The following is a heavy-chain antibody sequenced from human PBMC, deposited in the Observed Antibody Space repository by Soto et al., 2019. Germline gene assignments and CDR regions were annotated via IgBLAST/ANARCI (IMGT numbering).Heavy chain of an antibody. CDR2: IRGRTNSYTT. Sequence: EVQLVESGGGLVQPGGCLRLSCAASGFTLGDSAIHWVRQVSGKGLEWVGRIRGRTNSYTTSYAASVKGSFTISRDDSENTAYLQMTSLKTEDTAVYFCSREAEMGATDEALDIWGQGTMVTVSS. J-gene: IGHJ3*02. V-gene: IGHV3-73*02. CDR1: GFTLGDSA. D-gene: IGHD6-19*01. CDR3: SREAEMGATDEALDI.